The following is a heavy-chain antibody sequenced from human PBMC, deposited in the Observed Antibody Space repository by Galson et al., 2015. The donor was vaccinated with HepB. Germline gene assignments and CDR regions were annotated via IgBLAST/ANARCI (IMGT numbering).Heavy chain of an antibody. CDR1: GFSFSNIW. D-gene: IGHD6-13*01. Sequence: SLRLSCAASGFSFSNIWMGWVRQAPGKGPEWVGSIKEDGSERFYLDSGRGRFTISRDNTKNSVYLQMNNLGAEDTAVCYCTGYRGIWGQGTLVTVSS. CDR3: TGYRGI. V-gene: IGHV3-7*03. CDR2: IKEDGSER. J-gene: IGHJ4*02.